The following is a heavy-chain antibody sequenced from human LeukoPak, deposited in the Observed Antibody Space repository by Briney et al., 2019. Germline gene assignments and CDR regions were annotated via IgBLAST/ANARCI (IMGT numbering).Heavy chain of an antibody. CDR1: GYTFNSYS. D-gene: IGHD3-16*01. V-gene: IGHV1-18*01. CDR3: ARDISGGEDY. J-gene: IGHJ4*02. Sequence: ASVKVSCKASGYTFNSYSITWFRQAPGQGLEWMGWIGGYNGDTLYPQKFQGRVTVTTDTSSSTAYMELRSLRSDDTAVYYCARDISGGEDYWGQGNLVTVSS. CDR2: IGGYNGDT.